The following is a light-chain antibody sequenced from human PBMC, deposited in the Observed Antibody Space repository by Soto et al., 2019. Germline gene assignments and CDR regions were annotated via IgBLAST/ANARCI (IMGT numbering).Light chain of an antibody. V-gene: IGLV2-14*03. CDR3: TSWTTSTTMI. CDR1: SSDIGAYNF. Sequence: ALTQPASVSGSPGQSITISCTGTSSDIGAYNFVSWYQQHPGKAPKLMLYDVNIRPSGVSNRFSGSKSGNTASLTISGLQAEDEDDYYCTSWTTSTTMIFGGGTKVPV. CDR2: DVN. J-gene: IGLJ2*01.